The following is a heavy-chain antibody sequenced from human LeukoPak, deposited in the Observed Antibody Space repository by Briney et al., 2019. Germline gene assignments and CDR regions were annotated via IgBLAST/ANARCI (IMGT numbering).Heavy chain of an antibody. D-gene: IGHD6-13*01. CDR1: GFTFSSYG. CDR2: ISGSGGST. Sequence: PGGSLRLSCAASGFTFSSYGMSWVRQAPGKGLEWVSAISGSGGSTYYADSVKGRFTISRDNSKNTLYLQMNSLRAEDTAVYYCAKAEGAYSSSWYIPFDYWGQGTLVTVSS. V-gene: IGHV3-23*01. CDR3: AKAEGAYSSSWYIPFDY. J-gene: IGHJ4*02.